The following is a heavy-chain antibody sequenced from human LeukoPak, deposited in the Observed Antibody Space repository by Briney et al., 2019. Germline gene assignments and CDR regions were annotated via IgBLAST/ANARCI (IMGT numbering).Heavy chain of an antibody. Sequence: ASVKVSCKASGYTFTNFDINWVRQAPGQGLEWMGWMNPVSGNAGSAQKFQGRVTITRNTSISTAYMELSSLRSEDTAVYYCARLGPYSSRYYYYYMDVWGKGTTVTVSS. J-gene: IGHJ6*03. CDR2: MNPVSGNA. CDR3: ARLGPYSSRYYYYYMDV. V-gene: IGHV1-8*01. CDR1: GYTFTNFD. D-gene: IGHD6-13*01.